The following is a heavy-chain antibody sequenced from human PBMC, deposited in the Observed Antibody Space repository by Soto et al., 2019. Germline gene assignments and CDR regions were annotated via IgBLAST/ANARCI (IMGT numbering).Heavy chain of an antibody. CDR1: GFTFSSYG. J-gene: IGHJ4*02. Sequence: QVQLVESGGGVVQPGRSLRLSCAASGFTFSSYGMHWVRQAPGKGLEWVAVISYDGSNKYYADSVKGRFTISRDNSKNTLYLQMISLRAEDTAVYYCAKDRGYSYGFHWGQGTLVTVSS. D-gene: IGHD5-18*01. CDR3: AKDRGYSYGFH. CDR2: ISYDGSNK. V-gene: IGHV3-30*18.